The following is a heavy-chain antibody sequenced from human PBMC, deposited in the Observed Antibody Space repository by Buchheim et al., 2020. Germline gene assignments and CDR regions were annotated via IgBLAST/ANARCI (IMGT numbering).Heavy chain of an antibody. Sequence: EVQLVESGGGLVQPGRSLRLSCAASGFTFDDYTMHWVRQAPGKGLEWVSGISWGSGNIGYADSVKGRCTLSRDNAKNSFCLVMHSLRPDDTAFYYCSKADYTSNWFDSWGQGTL. CDR1: GFTFDDYT. V-gene: IGHV3-9*01. D-gene: IGHD2-2*02. CDR3: SKADYTSNWFDS. CDR2: ISWGSGNI. J-gene: IGHJ5*01.